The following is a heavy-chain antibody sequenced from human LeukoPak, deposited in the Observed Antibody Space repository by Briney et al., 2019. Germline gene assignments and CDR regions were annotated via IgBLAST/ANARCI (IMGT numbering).Heavy chain of an antibody. CDR3: ASTITIFGVVTCRREGYYFDY. Sequence: GGSLRLSCAASGFTFSRYAMSWVRQAPGKGLEWVSAISGSGGSTYYADSVKGRFTISRDNSKNTLYLQMNSLRAEDTAVYYCASTITIFGVVTCRREGYYFDYWGQGTLVTVSS. V-gene: IGHV3-23*01. J-gene: IGHJ4*02. CDR2: ISGSGGST. D-gene: IGHD3-3*01. CDR1: GFTFSRYA.